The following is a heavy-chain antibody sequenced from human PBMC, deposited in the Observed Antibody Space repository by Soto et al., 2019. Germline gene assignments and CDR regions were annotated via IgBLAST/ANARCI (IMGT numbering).Heavy chain of an antibody. V-gene: IGHV3-23*01. Sequence: EVQLLESGGGLVQPGGSLRVSCVASEYPFSSSTMNWVRQAPGKGLEWVSALSGSGDNTYYADSVQGLFTISRDNSKNTLYLQMNSLRAEDTAVYYCAHSFYDNSGYYRPFFDYWGQGTLVTVSS. D-gene: IGHD3-22*01. J-gene: IGHJ4*02. CDR1: EYPFSSST. CDR2: LSGSGDNT. CDR3: AHSFYDNSGYYRPFFDY.